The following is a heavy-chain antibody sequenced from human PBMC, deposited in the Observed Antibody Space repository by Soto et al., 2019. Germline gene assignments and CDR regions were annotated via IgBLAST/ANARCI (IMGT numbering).Heavy chain of an antibody. Sequence: EVQLVESGGGLVQPGRSLRLSCAASGFTFDDYAMHWVRQAPGKGLEWVSGISWNGGSIGYADSVKGRFTISRDNAKNSLYLQMNSLRAEDTALYYCAKSKVVTLHAFDIWGQGTMVTVSS. D-gene: IGHD2-21*02. CDR2: ISWNGGSI. V-gene: IGHV3-9*01. CDR1: GFTFDDYA. CDR3: AKSKVVTLHAFDI. J-gene: IGHJ3*02.